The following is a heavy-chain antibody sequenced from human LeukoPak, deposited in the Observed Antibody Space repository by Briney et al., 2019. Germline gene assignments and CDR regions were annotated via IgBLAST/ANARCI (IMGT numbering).Heavy chain of an antibody. Sequence: PGRSLRLSCAASGFTFSSYSMNWVRQAPGKGLEWVSSISSSSSYIYYADSVKGRFTISRDNAKNSLYLQMNSLRAEDTAVYYCARVGATSIDYWGQGTLVTVSS. D-gene: IGHD1-26*01. CDR3: ARVGATSIDY. V-gene: IGHV3-21*01. CDR1: GFTFSSYS. CDR2: ISSSSSYI. J-gene: IGHJ4*02.